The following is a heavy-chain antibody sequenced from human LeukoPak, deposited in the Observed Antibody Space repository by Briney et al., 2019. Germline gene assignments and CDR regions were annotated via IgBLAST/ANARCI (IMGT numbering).Heavy chain of an antibody. J-gene: IGHJ6*02. CDR1: GGSISSGGYY. Sequence: PSETLSLTCTVSGGSISSGGYYWRWVRQHPGKGLEWIGYIYYSGSTYYNPSLKSRVTISVYTSKNQFSLKLSSVTAADTAVYYCARGYGSGSHYGVDVWGQGTTVTVSS. CDR2: IYYSGST. V-gene: IGHV4-31*03. CDR3: ARGYGSGSHYGVDV. D-gene: IGHD3-10*01.